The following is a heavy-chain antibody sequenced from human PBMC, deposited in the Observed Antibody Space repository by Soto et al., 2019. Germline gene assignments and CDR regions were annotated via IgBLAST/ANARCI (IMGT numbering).Heavy chain of an antibody. CDR3: ARELDAMIVVAQDDY. CDR2: IIPILGIA. CDR1: GGTFSSYT. Sequence: QVQLVQSGAEVKKPGSSVKVSCKASGGTFSSYTISWVRQAPGQGLEWMGRIIPILGIANYAQKFQGRVTITADKSTSTAYMELSSLRSEDTAVYYCARELDAMIVVAQDDYWGQGTLVTVSS. J-gene: IGHJ4*02. D-gene: IGHD3-22*01. V-gene: IGHV1-69*08.